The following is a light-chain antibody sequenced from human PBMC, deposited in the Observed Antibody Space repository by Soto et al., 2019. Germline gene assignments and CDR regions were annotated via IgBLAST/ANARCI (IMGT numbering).Light chain of an antibody. Sequence: EIVMTQSPVTLSVSPGERATLYCKASRRISSNLAWYQQKPGQPPRLLIYGASSRATGIPDRLSGSGSGTDFTLTISRLEPEDLAVYYCQQYGNAPWTFGQGTKVDIK. CDR3: QQYGNAPWT. J-gene: IGKJ1*01. CDR1: RRISSN. CDR2: GAS. V-gene: IGKV3-20*01.